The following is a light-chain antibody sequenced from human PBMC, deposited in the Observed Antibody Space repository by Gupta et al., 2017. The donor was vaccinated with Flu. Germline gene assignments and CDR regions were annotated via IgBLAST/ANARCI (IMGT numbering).Light chain of an antibody. CDR2: WAS. J-gene: IGKJ1*01. CDR3: QQYYSTPGT. Sequence: DIVMTQSPDSLAVSLGERATINCQSSQSVLYSSNNKNYLSWYQQKPGQPPKLLIYWASTRESGVPDRFSGSGSGTDFTLTISSLQAEDGAVYYCQQYYSTPGTFGQGTKVEIK. CDR1: QSVLYSSNNKNY. V-gene: IGKV4-1*01.